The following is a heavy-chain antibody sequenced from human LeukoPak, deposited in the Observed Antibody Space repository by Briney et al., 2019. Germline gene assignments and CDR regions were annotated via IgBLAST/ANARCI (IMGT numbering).Heavy chain of an antibody. CDR2: IRYDGSNE. Sequence: GGSLRLSCAASGFTFSSYAMHWVRQAPGKGLEGVAFIRYDGSNEYYADSVKGRFTISRDNSKNTLYLQMNSLKAEDTAVYYCAKDYSSSWYGFDYWGQGTLVTVSS. J-gene: IGHJ4*02. V-gene: IGHV3-30*02. CDR3: AKDYSSSWYGFDY. D-gene: IGHD6-13*01. CDR1: GFTFSSYA.